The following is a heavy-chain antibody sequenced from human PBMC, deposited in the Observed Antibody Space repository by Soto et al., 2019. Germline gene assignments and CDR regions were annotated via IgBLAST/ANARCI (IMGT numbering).Heavy chain of an antibody. Sequence: QVQLMQSVADVKKPASSVKVSCKASGGTLSTSAISWVRQAPGEGLEWVGGIMPIFATPDYAQKFQGSVTTSADHSAATAYLELPSLTTDDTAVYYCARDKNRQQIGGNYYHILAVWCQGTAITVSS. CDR1: GGTLSTSA. J-gene: IGHJ6*02. V-gene: IGHV1-69*12. CDR2: IMPIFATP. CDR3: ARDKNRQQIGGNYYHILAV.